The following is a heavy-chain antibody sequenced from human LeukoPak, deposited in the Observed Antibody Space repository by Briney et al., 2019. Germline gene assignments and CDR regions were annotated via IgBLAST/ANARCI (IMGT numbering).Heavy chain of an antibody. V-gene: IGHV1-2*02. CDR1: GYAFTGYN. D-gene: IGHD3-9*01. Sequence: ASVKVSCKASGYAFTGYNMHWVRQAPGQGLEWMGWINPNSGGTNYAQKFQGRVTMTRDMSISTAYMELSRLTSDDTAVYYCARWFTITSGDYDILTSSYHRGMDVWGQGTTVTVSS. CDR2: INPNSGGT. J-gene: IGHJ6*02. CDR3: ARWFTITSGDYDILTSSYHRGMDV.